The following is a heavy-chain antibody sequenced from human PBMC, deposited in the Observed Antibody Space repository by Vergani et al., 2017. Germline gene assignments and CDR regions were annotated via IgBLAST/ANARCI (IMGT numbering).Heavy chain of an antibody. Sequence: QVQLVQSGAEVKKPGSSVKVSCKASGGTFSSYAISWVRQAPGQGLEWMGGIIPIFGTANYAQKFQGRVTITADESTSTAYMELSSLRSEDTAVYYCARAVGDVWGSYRSPRHYYGMDVWGQGTTVTVSS. J-gene: IGHJ6*02. CDR2: IIPIFGTA. D-gene: IGHD3-16*02. CDR1: GGTFSSYA. CDR3: ARAVGDVWGSYRSPRHYYGMDV. V-gene: IGHV1-69*12.